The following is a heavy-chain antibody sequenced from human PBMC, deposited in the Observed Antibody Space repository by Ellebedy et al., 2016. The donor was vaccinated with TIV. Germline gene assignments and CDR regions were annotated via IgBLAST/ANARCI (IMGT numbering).Heavy chain of an antibody. D-gene: IGHD3-22*01. J-gene: IGHJ6*02. CDR2: IYYTGNT. Sequence: SETLSLXXSVSGGSTSNTLYYWAWIRQAPGKGLEWIGSIYYTGNTYYNPSLKSRVTISVDTSKNQFSLRLSSVTAADTAVYYCARAPAVFSGLSRSGYYYGPHYYGIDVWGHGTTVTASS. CDR3: ARAPAVFSGLSRSGYYYGPHYYGIDV. V-gene: IGHV4-39*01. CDR1: GGSTSNTLYY.